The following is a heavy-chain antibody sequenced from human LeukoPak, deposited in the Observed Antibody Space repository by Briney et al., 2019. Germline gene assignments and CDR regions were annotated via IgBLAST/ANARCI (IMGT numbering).Heavy chain of an antibody. Sequence: SETLSLTCAVYGVSFSGYYWSWLRQPPGKGLEWVGEINHSGSTNYNPSLKSRVTISVDTSKNQFSLKLSSVTAADTAVYYCARVRGDFWSGPNAFDIWGQGTMVTVSS. CDR1: GVSFSGYY. D-gene: IGHD3-3*01. J-gene: IGHJ3*02. CDR2: INHSGST. CDR3: ARVRGDFWSGPNAFDI. V-gene: IGHV4-34*01.